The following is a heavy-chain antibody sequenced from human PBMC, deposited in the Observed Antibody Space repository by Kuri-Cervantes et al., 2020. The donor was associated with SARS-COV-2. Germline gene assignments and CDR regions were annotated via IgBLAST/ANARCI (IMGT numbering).Heavy chain of an antibody. CDR1: GGSFSGYY. V-gene: IGHV4-34*01. J-gene: IGHJ4*02. D-gene: IGHD6-13*01. Sequence: SETLSLTCAVYGGSFSGYYWSWIRQPPGKGLEWIGYIYYSGSTYYNPSLKSRVTISVDTSKNQFPRKLSSGTAADTAVYYCARLEIPLVAAAYAFWGQGTLVTVSS. CDR3: ARLEIPLVAAAYAF. CDR2: IYYSGST.